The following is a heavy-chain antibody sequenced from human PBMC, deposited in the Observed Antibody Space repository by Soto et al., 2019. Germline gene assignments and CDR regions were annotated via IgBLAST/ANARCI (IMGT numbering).Heavy chain of an antibody. J-gene: IGHJ4*01. Sequence: SQTLSLTCAITVGSVSSNRAGWSWVRQSPSRGLEWLGRTYYRSKWYYEYAVSVRGRITINPDTSKNQYSLQLNSVTPEDTAVYFCARGEQYSGRIFDDWGQGTLVTVSS. V-gene: IGHV6-1*01. CDR3: ARGEQYSGRIFDD. CDR1: VGSVSSNRAG. CDR2: TYYRSKWYY. D-gene: IGHD1-26*01.